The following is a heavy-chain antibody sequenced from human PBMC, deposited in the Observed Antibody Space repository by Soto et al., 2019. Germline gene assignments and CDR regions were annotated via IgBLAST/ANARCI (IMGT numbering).Heavy chain of an antibody. V-gene: IGHV4-61*01. J-gene: IGHJ4*02. CDR1: GGSVSSGSYY. D-gene: IGHD1-7*01. CDR3: ARAPWYNWNYHPL. CDR2: IYYSGST. Sequence: QVQLQESGPGLVKPSETLSLTCTVSGGSVSSGSYYWSWIRQPPGKGLEWIGYIYYSGSTNYNPSLKSRVTISVDTSKNQFSLKLSSVTAADTAVYYCARAPWYNWNYHPLWGQGTLVTVSS.